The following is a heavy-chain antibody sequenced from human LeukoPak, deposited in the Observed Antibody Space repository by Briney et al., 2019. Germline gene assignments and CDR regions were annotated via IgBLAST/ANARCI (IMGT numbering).Heavy chain of an antibody. V-gene: IGHV1-69*05. CDR1: GGTFSSYS. J-gene: IGHJ6*03. Sequence: SVKVSCKASGGTFSSYSITWVRQAPGQGLEWMGGIMPLFNTANYAQQFKGRVTITTDESTSTAYMELSSLRFEDTAMYYCARVDRYHYYLDVWGKGTTVTVSS. CDR3: ARVDRYHYYLDV. CDR2: IMPLFNTA.